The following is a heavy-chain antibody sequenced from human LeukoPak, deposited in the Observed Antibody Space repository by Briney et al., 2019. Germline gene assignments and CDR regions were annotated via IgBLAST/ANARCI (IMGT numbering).Heavy chain of an antibody. Sequence: SETLSLTCTVSGGSISSYYWSWIRQPAGKGLEWIGRIYTSGSTNYNPSPKSRVTMSVDTSKNQLSLKLSSVTAADTAVYYCARRLMTTVTTRLGFFDYWGQGTLVTVSS. CDR1: GGSISSYY. CDR2: IYTSGST. V-gene: IGHV4-4*07. CDR3: ARRLMTTVTTRLGFFDY. J-gene: IGHJ4*02. D-gene: IGHD4-17*01.